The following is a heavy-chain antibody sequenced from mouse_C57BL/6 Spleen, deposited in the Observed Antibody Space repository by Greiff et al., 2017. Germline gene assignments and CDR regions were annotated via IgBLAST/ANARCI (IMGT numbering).Heavy chain of an antibody. V-gene: IGHV5-9-1*02. Sequence: EVKVEESGEGLVKPGGSLKLSCAASGFTFSSYAMSWVRQTPEKRLEWVAYISSGGDYIYYADTVKGRFTISRDNARNTLYLQMSSLKAEDTAMYYCTRITTVVGDWYFDVWGTGTTVTVSS. D-gene: IGHD1-1*01. CDR3: TRITTVVGDWYFDV. CDR1: GFTFSSYA. J-gene: IGHJ1*03. CDR2: ISSGGDYI.